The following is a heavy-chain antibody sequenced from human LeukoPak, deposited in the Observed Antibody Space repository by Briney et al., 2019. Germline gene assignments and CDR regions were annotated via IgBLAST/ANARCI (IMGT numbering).Heavy chain of an antibody. CDR3: ARGRGSGAFDN. Sequence: GGSLRLSCVASGFTFGSAAMTWVRQAPGKGLEWVSGISGSDGGTYYADSVKGRFTIPRDNSKNTLYLQMNSLRVEDTAIYYCARGRGSGAFDNWGQGTLVTVSS. J-gene: IGHJ4*02. V-gene: IGHV3-23*01. D-gene: IGHD2-8*02. CDR2: ISGSDGGT. CDR1: GFTFGSAA.